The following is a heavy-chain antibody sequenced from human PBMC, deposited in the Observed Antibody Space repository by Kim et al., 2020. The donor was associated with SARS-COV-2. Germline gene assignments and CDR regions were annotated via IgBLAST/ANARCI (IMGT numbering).Heavy chain of an antibody. V-gene: IGHV3-53*01. CDR3: ARDHGDY. Sequence: SGGSTYYADSVKGRFTTSRDDSKNTLYLQMNSRRAEDTAVYYCARDHGDYWGQGTLVTVSS. J-gene: IGHJ4*02. CDR2: SGGST.